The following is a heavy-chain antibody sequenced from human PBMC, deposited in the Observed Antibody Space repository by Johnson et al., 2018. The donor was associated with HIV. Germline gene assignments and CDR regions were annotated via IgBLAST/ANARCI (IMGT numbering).Heavy chain of an antibody. V-gene: IGHV3-49*04. J-gene: IGHJ3*02. D-gene: IGHD3-22*01. CDR3: TRGESRRAVVGAFDI. CDR1: GFTFGDYA. CDR2: IRSKAYGGTT. Sequence: VQLVESGGGLVQPGRSLRLSCTASGFTFGDYAMSWVRQAPGKGLEWVGFIRSKAYGGTTEYAASVKGRCTISRDDSKSIAYLQMNSLKTEDTAVYYCTRGESRRAVVGAFDIWGQGTMVTVSS.